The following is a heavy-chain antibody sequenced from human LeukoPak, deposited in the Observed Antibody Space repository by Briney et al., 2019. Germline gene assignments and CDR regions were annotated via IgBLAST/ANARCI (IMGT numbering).Heavy chain of an antibody. V-gene: IGHV4-59*01. CDR1: GGSISDYV. Sequence: SETLSLTCTVSGGSISDYVWSWIRQPPGKGLEWIGDIYRSDTTKYNPSLKSRVIISVDTSKNQFSLKVISVTAADTAVYYCTRGHWALDCWGQGTLVTVSS. CDR2: IYRSDTT. CDR3: TRGHWALDC. J-gene: IGHJ4*02. D-gene: IGHD3-16*01.